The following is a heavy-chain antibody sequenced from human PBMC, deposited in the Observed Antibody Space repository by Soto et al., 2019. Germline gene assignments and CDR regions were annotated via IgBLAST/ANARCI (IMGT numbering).Heavy chain of an antibody. CDR3: ARPSRPGYYGMGV. V-gene: IGHV4-39*01. CDR1: GGSISSSSYY. CDR2: IYYSGST. Sequence: PSETLSLSCTVSGGSISSSSYYWGWIRQPPGKGLEWIGSIYYSGSTYYNPSLKSRVTISVDTSKNQFSLKLSSVTAADTAVYYCARPSRPGYYGMGVWGQGTTVTVSS. J-gene: IGHJ6*02.